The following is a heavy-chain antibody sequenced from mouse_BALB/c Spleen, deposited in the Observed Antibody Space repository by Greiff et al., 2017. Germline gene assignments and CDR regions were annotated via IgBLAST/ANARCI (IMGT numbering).Heavy chain of an antibody. V-gene: IGHV1-9*01. J-gene: IGHJ4*01. CDR1: GYTFSSYW. D-gene: IGHD2-14*01. CDR2: ILPGSGST. CDR3: ARAGSRYDGSYAMDY. Sequence: VQGVESGAELMKPGASVKISCKATGYTFSSYWIEWVKQRPGHGLEWIGEILPGSGSTNYNEKFKGKATFTADTSSNTAYMQLSSLTSEDSAVYYCARAGSRYDGSYAMDYWGQGTSVTVSS.